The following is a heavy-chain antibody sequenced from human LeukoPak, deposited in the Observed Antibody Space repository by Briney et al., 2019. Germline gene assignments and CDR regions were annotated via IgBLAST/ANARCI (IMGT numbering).Heavy chain of an antibody. V-gene: IGHV1-18*01. CDR1: GYTFTSYG. CDR2: ISAYNGNT. Sequence: GASVKVSCKASGYTFTSYGISWVRQAPGQGLEWMGWISAYNGNTNYAQKLQGRVTMTTDTSTSTAYMELRSLRSEDTAVYYCARGLEQYYGSGSYYNYAFDIWGQGTMVTVSS. J-gene: IGHJ3*02. CDR3: ARGLEQYYGSGSYYNYAFDI. D-gene: IGHD3-10*01.